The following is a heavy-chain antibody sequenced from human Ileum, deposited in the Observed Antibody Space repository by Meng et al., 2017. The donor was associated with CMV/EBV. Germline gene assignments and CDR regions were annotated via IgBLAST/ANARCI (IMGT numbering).Heavy chain of an antibody. J-gene: IGHJ4*02. V-gene: IGHV3-20*04. CDR1: GSSSDDYG. Sequence: GGPLRPSCEAPGSSSDDYGMSWVRQVPGKGLEWVSGLNWKGGSTGYVDSVTGRFAISRDNAKNSLYLQMNSLRVEDTAVYYCANMVYALSFDSWGQGTLVTVSS. CDR3: ANMVYALSFDS. CDR2: LNWKGGST. D-gene: IGHD2-8*01.